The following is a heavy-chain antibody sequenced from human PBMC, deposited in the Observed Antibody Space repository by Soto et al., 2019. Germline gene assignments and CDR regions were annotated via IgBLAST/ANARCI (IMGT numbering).Heavy chain of an antibody. CDR3: ARESGIGVGTTYY. D-gene: IGHD3-22*01. CDR2: VSVYNGKS. V-gene: IGHV1-18*01. Sequence: ASVKVSCKASGYIFSNYGISWMRQVPGQGLEWMGWVSVYNGKSNYTQKFQGRVTMTTDTSTNTAYMELRSLRSDDTAVYYCARESGIGVGTTYYWGQGTLVTVSS. CDR1: GYIFSNYG. J-gene: IGHJ4*02.